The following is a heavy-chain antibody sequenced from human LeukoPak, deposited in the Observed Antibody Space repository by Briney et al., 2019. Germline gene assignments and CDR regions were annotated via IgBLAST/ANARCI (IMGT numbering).Heavy chain of an antibody. J-gene: IGHJ4*02. CDR3: AKDWGITMVRGVIFDY. D-gene: IGHD3-10*01. Sequence: PGGSLRLSCVASGFMFSSYWMNWVRQAPGKGLVWVSRINSDGSSTSYADSVKGRFTISRDNAKNTLYLQMNSLRAEDTAVYYCAKDWGITMVRGVIFDYWGQGTLVTVSS. V-gene: IGHV3-74*01. CDR1: GFMFSSYW. CDR2: INSDGSST.